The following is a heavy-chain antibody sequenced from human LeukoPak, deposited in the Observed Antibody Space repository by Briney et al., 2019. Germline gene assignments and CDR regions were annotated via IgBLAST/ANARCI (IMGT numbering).Heavy chain of an antibody. V-gene: IGHV3-30*04. CDR2: ISYDGSNK. CDR3: ARDLVVYSSSSSDFDY. CDR1: GFTFSSYA. J-gene: IGHJ4*02. D-gene: IGHD6-6*01. Sequence: PGGSLRLSCAASGFTFSSYAMHWVRQAPGTGLEWVAVISYDGSNKYYADSVKGRFTISRDNSKNTLYLQMNSLRAEDTAVYYCARDLVVYSSSSSDFDYWGQGTLVTVSS.